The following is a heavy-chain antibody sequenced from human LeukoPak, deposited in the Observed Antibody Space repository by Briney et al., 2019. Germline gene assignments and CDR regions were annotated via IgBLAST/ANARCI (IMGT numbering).Heavy chain of an antibody. V-gene: IGHV3-53*01. CDR2: IYSGGGT. Sequence: GGSLRLSCAASGFTVSLRYMNWFRQAPGKGLEWVSVIYSGGGTYYAESVKGRFTISRDHSKNTLFLQMSSLKAEDTAVYYCARRMSTSWASDYWGQGTLVTVSS. CDR3: ARRMSTSWASDY. D-gene: IGHD6-13*01. J-gene: IGHJ4*02. CDR1: GFTVSLRY.